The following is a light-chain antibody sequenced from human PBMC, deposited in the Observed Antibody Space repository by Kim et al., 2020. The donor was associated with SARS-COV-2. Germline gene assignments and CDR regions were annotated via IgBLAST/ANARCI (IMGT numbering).Light chain of an antibody. CDR3: LLTYIGRRV. J-gene: IGLJ3*02. CDR2: DTR. Sequence: PGGTVTLTCGSSTGDVTSGHYPYWIQQKPGQAPRTLIYDTRNKHSWTPARFSGSLLGGKAALTLSGAQSEDEADYYCLLTYIGRRVFGGGTKLTVL. CDR1: TGDVTSGHY. V-gene: IGLV7-46*01.